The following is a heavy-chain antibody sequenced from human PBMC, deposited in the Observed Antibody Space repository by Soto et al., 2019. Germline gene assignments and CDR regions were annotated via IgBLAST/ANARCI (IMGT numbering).Heavy chain of an antibody. CDR2: IIPIFGTA. CDR3: ATTGAPSFDY. D-gene: IGHD7-27*01. Sequence: SVKVSCKASGGTFSSYAISWVRQAPGQGLEWMGGIIPIFGTANYAQKFQGRVTITGDESTSTAYMQLSSLRSDDTAVYYCATTGAPSFDYWGQGTLVTVSS. CDR1: GGTFSSYA. J-gene: IGHJ4*02. V-gene: IGHV1-69*13.